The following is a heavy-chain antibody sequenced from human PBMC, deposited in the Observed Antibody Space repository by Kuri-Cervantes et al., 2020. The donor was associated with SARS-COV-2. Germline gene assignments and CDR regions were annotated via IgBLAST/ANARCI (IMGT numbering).Heavy chain of an antibody. CDR1: GFTFSSYW. V-gene: IGHV3-23*05. Sequence: GESLKISCAASGFTFSSYWMSWVRQAPGKGLEWVSVINFNGRDTFYADSVKGRFTISRDNSKDTVYLQLHSLRAEDTAIYFCAKGLTPTPPTRYYDSWGPGTLVTVSS. J-gene: IGHJ5*01. CDR2: INFNGRDT. CDR3: AKGLTPTPPTRYYDS. D-gene: IGHD2-15*01.